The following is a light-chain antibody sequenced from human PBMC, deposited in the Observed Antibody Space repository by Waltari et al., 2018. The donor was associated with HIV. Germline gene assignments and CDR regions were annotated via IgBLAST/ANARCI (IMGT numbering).Light chain of an antibody. CDR1: SSDVGGYTY. J-gene: IGLJ1*01. Sequence: QSALTQPPPASGSPGQSVTISFTGTSSDVGGYTYVSWYQQHPGKAPQLMIAEVSKRPSGGPDRFSGSKSGNTASLTVSGLQAEDEADYYCSSYAGSNNLGVFGTGTKVTVL. V-gene: IGLV2-8*01. CDR3: SSYAGSNNLGV. CDR2: EVS.